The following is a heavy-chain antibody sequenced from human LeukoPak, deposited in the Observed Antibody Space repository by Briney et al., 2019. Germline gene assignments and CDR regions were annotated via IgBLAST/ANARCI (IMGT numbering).Heavy chain of an antibody. J-gene: IGHJ4*02. CDR3: AHMTPSSSWPPFDY. CDR2: IYWDDDK. D-gene: IGHD6-13*01. V-gene: IGHV2-5*02. Sequence: SGPTPVNPTQTLTLTCTFSGFSPSTSGVGVGWIRQPPGKALEWLALIYWDDDKGYSPSLKSRLTITKDTSKNQVVLTMTNMDPVDTATYYCAHMTPSSSWPPFDYWGQGALVTVSS. CDR1: GFSPSTSGVG.